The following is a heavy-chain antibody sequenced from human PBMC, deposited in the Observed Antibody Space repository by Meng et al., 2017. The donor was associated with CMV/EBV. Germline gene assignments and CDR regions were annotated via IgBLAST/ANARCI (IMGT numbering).Heavy chain of an antibody. V-gene: IGHV3-21*01. CDR2: ISSSSRYI. J-gene: IGHJ4*02. D-gene: IGHD3-10*01. Sequence: GESLKISCAASGFTFSSYSMNWVRQAPGKGLEWVSSISSSSRYIYYADSVKGRFTISRDNAKNSLYLQMNSLRAEDTAVYYCARAAGSLLRYYFDYWGQGTLVTVSS. CDR1: GFTFSSYS. CDR3: ARAAGSLLRYYFDY.